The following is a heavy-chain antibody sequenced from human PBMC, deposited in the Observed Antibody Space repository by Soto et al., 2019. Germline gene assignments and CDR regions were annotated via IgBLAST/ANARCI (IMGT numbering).Heavy chain of an antibody. Sequence: QVQLVQSGAEVKKPGASVKVSCKASGYTFTTYDISWVRQAPGQGLEWMGRISTYNGNTNYPQRLQGRPTMTTDTAATKAYMELRSLRSDDTAVYSCARDPYHVLTENAPNHYGREVWGQGTTVIVSS. CDR1: GYTFTTYD. D-gene: IGHD2-2*01. CDR3: ARDPYHVLTENAPNHYGREV. CDR2: ISTYNGNT. V-gene: IGHV1-18*01. J-gene: IGHJ6*02.